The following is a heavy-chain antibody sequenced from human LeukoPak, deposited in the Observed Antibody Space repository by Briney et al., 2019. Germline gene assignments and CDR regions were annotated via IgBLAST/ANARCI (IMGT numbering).Heavy chain of an antibody. D-gene: IGHD1-14*01. CDR2: IYHSGFT. CDR1: GGSISSTNW. CDR3: AREDPDRKIDC. V-gene: IGHV4-4*02. Sequence: PSETLSLTCGVSGGSISSTNWWSWVRQPPGKGLEWIGEIYHSGFTNYNPSLKSRVTISVDKSKNQFSLKLNSMTAADTAMHYCAREDPDRKIDCWGQGTLVTVSS. J-gene: IGHJ4*02.